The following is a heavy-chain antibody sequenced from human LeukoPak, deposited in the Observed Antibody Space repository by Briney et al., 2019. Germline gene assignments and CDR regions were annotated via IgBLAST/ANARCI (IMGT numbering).Heavy chain of an antibody. J-gene: IGHJ4*02. Sequence: SETLSLTCTASGGSISSYYWSWIRQPPGKGLEWIGYIYYSGSTNYNPSLKSRVTISVDTPKNQFSLKLSSVTAADTAVYYCARGADYSDYWGQGTLVTVSS. CDR1: GGSISSYY. V-gene: IGHV4-59*01. CDR2: IYYSGST. D-gene: IGHD2-21*01. CDR3: ARGADYSDY.